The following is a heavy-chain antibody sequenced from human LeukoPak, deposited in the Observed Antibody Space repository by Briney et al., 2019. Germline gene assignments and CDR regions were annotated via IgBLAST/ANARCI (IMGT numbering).Heavy chain of an antibody. Sequence: GGSLRLSRAASGFTFSSYSMNWVRQAPGKGLEWVSIIHNDGETTYYTDSVKGRFGVSRDNSKNTLYLEMNSLRAEDTAVYFCAKAEGGTYFNYCFDYWGQGTLVTVSS. CDR2: IHNDGETT. J-gene: IGHJ4*02. CDR1: GFTFSSYS. V-gene: IGHV3-23*03. CDR3: AKAEGGTYFNYCFDY. D-gene: IGHD1-26*01.